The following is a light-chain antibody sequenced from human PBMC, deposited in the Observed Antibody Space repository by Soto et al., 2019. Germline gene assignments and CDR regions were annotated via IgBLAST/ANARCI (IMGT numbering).Light chain of an antibody. CDR1: QSISSW. Sequence: DIQMTQSPSTLSASVGDRVTITSRASQSISSWLAWYQQKPGKAPKLLIYKASSLGSGVPSRFSGSGSGTDFTLTISSLPPDDFAAYYCQQYNSYSLTFGQGATVDLK. V-gene: IGKV1-5*03. CDR2: KAS. CDR3: QQYNSYSLT. J-gene: IGKJ1*01.